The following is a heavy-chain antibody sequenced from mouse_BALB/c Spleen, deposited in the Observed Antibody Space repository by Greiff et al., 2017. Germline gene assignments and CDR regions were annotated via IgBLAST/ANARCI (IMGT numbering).Heavy chain of an antibody. CDR2: ISSGGSYT. V-gene: IGHV5-6-4*01. Sequence: EVHLVESGGGLVKPGGSLKLSCAASGFTFSSYTMSWVRQTPEKRLEWVATISSGGSYTYYPDSVKGRFTISRDNAKNTLYLQMSSLKSEDTAMYYCTRDGTVVANFDYWGQGTTLTVSS. J-gene: IGHJ2*01. CDR1: GFTFSSYT. CDR3: TRDGTVVANFDY. D-gene: IGHD1-1*01.